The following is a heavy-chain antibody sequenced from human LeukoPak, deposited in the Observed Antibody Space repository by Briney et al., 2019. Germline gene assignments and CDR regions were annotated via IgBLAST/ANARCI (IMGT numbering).Heavy chain of an antibody. Sequence: GASVKVSCKASGYTFTGYYMHWVRQAPGQGLEWMGWINPNTGGTNYAQKFQGRVTMTRDTYISTAYMELSRLSSDDTAVYFCAKDGARWYWGQGTLVTVSS. D-gene: IGHD4/OR15-4a*01. J-gene: IGHJ4*02. CDR3: AKDGARWY. V-gene: IGHV1-2*02. CDR1: GYTFTGYY. CDR2: INPNTGGT.